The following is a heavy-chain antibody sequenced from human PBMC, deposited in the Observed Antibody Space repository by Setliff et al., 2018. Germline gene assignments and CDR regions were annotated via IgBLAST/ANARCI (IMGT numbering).Heavy chain of an antibody. J-gene: IGHJ5*01. CDR1: GFAFSDYN. CDR2: ISYSGNSR. V-gene: IGHV3-48*01. Sequence: GGSLRLSCAASGFAFSDYNMNWVRQAPGKGLEWVSYISYSGNSRYYVDAVKGRFTISRDNSRNRLYLQMNSLRGDDTAVYYCVTDPPNSGWSFDCWGQGTPVTVSS. D-gene: IGHD6-19*01. CDR3: VTDPPNSGWSFDC.